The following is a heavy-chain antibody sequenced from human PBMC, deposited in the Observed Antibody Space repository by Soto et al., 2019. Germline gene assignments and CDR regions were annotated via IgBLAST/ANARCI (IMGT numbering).Heavy chain of an antibody. V-gene: IGHV6-1*01. Sequence: SQTLSLTCVISGDSVSSSSVAWNWVRQSPSRGLEWLGRTYYRSRWYSDFAVSVRGRIVINADTSKNQFSLQLNSVTPEDTAVYFCARSEEDSDYYYYGLDVWGQGTTVTVSS. D-gene: IGHD2-15*01. CDR3: ARSEEDSDYYYYGLDV. CDR2: TYYRSRWYS. CDR1: GDSVSSSSVA. J-gene: IGHJ6*02.